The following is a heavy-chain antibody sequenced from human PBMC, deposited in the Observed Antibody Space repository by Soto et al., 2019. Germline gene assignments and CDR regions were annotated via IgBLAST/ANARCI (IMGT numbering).Heavy chain of an antibody. Sequence: QVQLVESGGGEVQPGRSLRLSCAASGFTFSSYGMHWVRQAPGKGLEWAAVIWYDGSNKYYADSVKGRFTISRDNSKNTLYLQMNSLRAEDTAVYYCARDSYYDFWSGYYTGAGMDAWGQGTTVTVSS. D-gene: IGHD3-3*01. V-gene: IGHV3-33*01. CDR1: GFTFSSYG. CDR2: IWYDGSNK. J-gene: IGHJ6*02. CDR3: ARDSYYDFWSGYYTGAGMDA.